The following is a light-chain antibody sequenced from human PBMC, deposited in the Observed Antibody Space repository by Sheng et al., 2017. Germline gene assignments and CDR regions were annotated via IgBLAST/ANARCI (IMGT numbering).Light chain of an antibody. J-gene: IGKJ1*01. CDR2: AAS. CDR1: QGISSY. CDR3: QNYKSAPLT. V-gene: IGKV1-27*01. Sequence: IRMTQSPSSLSASTGDRVTITCRASQGISSYLAWYQQKPGKAPKLLIYAASTLRSGVPSRFSGSGSGTDFTLTISSLQPEDVATYYCQNYKSAPLTFGQGTRVEI.